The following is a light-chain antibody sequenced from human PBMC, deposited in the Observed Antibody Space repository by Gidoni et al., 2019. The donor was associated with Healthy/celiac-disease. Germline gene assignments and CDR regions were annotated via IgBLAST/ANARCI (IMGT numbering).Light chain of an antibody. V-gene: IGKV3-11*01. CDR2: DAN. CDR1: PSVSSY. CDR3: QQRSNCPQVP. Sequence: ESVLTQHPATLSLSPGERATLSCRASPSVSSYLAWYQQKPGQAHTPLIYDANNSDTGIPARFSGSGSGTDLTLTISSLEPEAFAVYSCQQRSNCPQVPFGPGTKVDIK. J-gene: IGKJ3*01.